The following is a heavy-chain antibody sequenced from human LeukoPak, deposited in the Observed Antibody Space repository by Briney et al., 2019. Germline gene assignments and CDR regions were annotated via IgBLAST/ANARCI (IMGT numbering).Heavy chain of an antibody. CDR1: GGSFSGYY. J-gene: IGHJ4*02. V-gene: IGHV4-34*01. CDR2: INHSGST. CDR3: ARGRDYDSSGYSDFDY. D-gene: IGHD3-22*01. Sequence: SETLSLTCAVYGGSFSGYYWSWIRQPPGKGLEWIGEINHSGSTNYNPSLKSRVTISVDTSKNQFSLKLSSVTAADTAVYYCARGRDYDSSGYSDFDYWGQGTLVTVSS.